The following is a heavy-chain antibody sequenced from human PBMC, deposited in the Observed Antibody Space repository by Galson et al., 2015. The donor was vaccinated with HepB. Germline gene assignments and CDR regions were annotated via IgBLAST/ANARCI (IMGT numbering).Heavy chain of an antibody. CDR3: ARVGRTSDWYDDY. J-gene: IGHJ4*02. CDR2: IAGSSSHT. D-gene: IGHD6-19*01. CDR1: GVMFCSDG. Sequence: SLRLSCAASGVMFCSDGMNWVRQAAGKGVEGGSHIAGSSSHTYYVESVKGRFTISRDNAKNSLYLQMKSVRGEDTAVYYCARVGRTSDWYDDYWGQGTLVTVSS. V-gene: IGHV3-48*01.